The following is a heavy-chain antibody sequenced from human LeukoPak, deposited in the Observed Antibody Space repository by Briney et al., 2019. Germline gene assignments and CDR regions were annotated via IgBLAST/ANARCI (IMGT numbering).Heavy chain of an antibody. V-gene: IGHV3-30*02. CDR2: IGNDGRNK. CDR3: ARGPERARVGITNYYYHYMDV. D-gene: IGHD1-26*01. Sequence: GGSLRLSCAAFGFTFSNFGMHWVRQAPGKGLEWVTFIGNDGRNKKYGDSVKGRFTISRDNSKNTLSLQLSSLRGEDTAVYYCARGPERARVGITNYYYHYMDVWGTGTMVTISS. CDR1: GFTFSNFG. J-gene: IGHJ6*03.